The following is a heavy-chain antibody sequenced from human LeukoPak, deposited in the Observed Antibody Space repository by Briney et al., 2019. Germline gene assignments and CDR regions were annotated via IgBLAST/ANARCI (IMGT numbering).Heavy chain of an antibody. J-gene: IGHJ4*02. CDR2: IGNSGAIA. V-gene: IGHV3-23*01. CDR1: GFTFSSYA. CDR3: AKEGIAVTGTGTQAFDY. D-gene: IGHD6-13*01. Sequence: GSLRLSCAASGFTFSSYAMSWVRPARGKGLEWVSAIGNSGAIAYYADSVKGRFTISRDNSKNTLYLQMNSLRADDSAVYYCAKEGIAVTGTGTQAFDYWGQGSLVTVSS.